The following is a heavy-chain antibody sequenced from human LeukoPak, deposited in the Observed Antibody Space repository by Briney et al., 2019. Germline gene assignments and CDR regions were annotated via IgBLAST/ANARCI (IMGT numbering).Heavy chain of an antibody. D-gene: IGHD3-22*01. J-gene: IGHJ4*02. Sequence: GGSLRLSCAASGFTFSSYWMSWVRQAPGKGLEWVANIKQDGSEKYYVDSVKGRFTISRDNAKNSLYLQMNSLRAEDTAVYYCARRPYNYDSSGYYYFDYWGQGTLVTVSS. CDR1: GFTFSSYW. CDR2: IKQDGSEK. CDR3: ARRPYNYDSSGYYYFDY. V-gene: IGHV3-7*01.